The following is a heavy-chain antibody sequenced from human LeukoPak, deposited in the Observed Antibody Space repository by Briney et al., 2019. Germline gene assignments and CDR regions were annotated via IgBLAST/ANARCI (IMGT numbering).Heavy chain of an antibody. V-gene: IGHV3-23*01. CDR1: GFTFNTNA. CDR2: ISASGGTT. J-gene: IGHJ4*02. D-gene: IGHD3-22*01. Sequence: PGGSLRLSCAASGFTFNTNAMSWVRQAPGKGLEWVSTISASGGTTYYADSLKGRLTISRDNSKNTLYLQMNSLRAEDTAIYYCAKQDDSSAYEFDYWGQGTPLTVSS. CDR3: AKQDDSSAYEFDY.